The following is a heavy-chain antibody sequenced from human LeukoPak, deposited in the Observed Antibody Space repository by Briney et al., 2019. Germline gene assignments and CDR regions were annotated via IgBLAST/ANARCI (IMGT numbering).Heavy chain of an antibody. J-gene: IGHJ4*02. D-gene: IGHD3-22*01. CDR1: GYTFTSYY. Sequence: ASVKVSCKASGYTFTSYYMHWVRQAPGQGLEWMGIVNPSGGSTSYAQKFQGRVTMTRDTSTSTVYMELSSLRSEDTAVYYCAREGNYYDSSGYYDYWGQGTLVTVSS. CDR3: AREGNYYDSSGYYDY. V-gene: IGHV1-46*01. CDR2: VNPSGGST.